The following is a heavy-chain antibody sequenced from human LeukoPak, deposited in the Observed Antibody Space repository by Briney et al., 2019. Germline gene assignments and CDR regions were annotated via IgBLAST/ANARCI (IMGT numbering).Heavy chain of an antibody. Sequence: SETLSLTCTVSGGSISSSSYYWGWIRQPPGKGLEWIGSIYYSGSTYYNPSLKSRVTISVDTSKNQFSLKLRSVTAADTAVYYCARHGSGSYDYDYWGQGTLVTVSS. V-gene: IGHV4-39*01. CDR2: IYYSGST. CDR3: ARHGSGSYDYDY. D-gene: IGHD1-26*01. CDR1: GGSISSSSYY. J-gene: IGHJ4*02.